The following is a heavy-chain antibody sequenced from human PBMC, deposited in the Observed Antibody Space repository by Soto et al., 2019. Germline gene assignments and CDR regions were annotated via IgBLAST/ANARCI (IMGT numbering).Heavy chain of an antibody. J-gene: IGHJ4*02. V-gene: IGHV3-7*01. CDR3: AREEYCSSTSCYVVY. Sequence: EVQLVESGGGLVQPGGSLRLSCAASGFTFSSYWMSWVRQAPGKGLEWVANIKRDGSEKYYVDSVKGRFTISRDNAKNSLYLQMNSLRAEDTAVYYCAREEYCSSTSCYVVYWGQGTLVTVSS. D-gene: IGHD2-2*01. CDR2: IKRDGSEK. CDR1: GFTFSSYW.